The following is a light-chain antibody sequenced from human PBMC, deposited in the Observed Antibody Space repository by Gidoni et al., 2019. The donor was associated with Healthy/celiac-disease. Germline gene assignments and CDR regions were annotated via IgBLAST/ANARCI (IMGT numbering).Light chain of an antibody. CDR3: QQGYRTPWT. V-gene: IGKV1-39*01. J-gene: IGKJ1*01. CDR2: AAS. Sequence: DIQMTQSPSSLSASVGDRVTITCRASQSISSYINWYQQKPGQAPKLLIYAASRLQSGVPSRFSGSGSGKDFTLTISRLQPEDFANYYCQQGYRTPWTFGQGTKVEIK. CDR1: QSISSY.